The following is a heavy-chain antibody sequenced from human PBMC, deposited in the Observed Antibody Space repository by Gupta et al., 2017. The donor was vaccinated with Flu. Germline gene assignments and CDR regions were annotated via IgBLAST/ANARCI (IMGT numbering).Heavy chain of an antibody. CDR1: GFPFSSFA. CDR2: LSGNGRST. D-gene: IGHD4-17*01. J-gene: IGHJ4*02. CDR3: AKHKEDYGDSVADN. V-gene: IGHV3-23*01. Sequence: EVQLLESGGGLVQPGGSLRLSCAASGFPFSSFAMRWVRQAPGKGLEWVSALSGNGRSTNYADSVKGRFTISRDNSKNTLYLQLSSLRVEDTAVYYCAKHKEDYGDSVADNWGQGTLVTVSS.